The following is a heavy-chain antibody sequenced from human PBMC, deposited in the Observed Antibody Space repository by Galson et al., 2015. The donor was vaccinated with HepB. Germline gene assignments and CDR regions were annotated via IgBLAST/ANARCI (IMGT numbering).Heavy chain of an antibody. CDR1: GDSVSSNSAA. CDR3: ARAVLAGNFYYYYYYMDV. J-gene: IGHJ6*03. V-gene: IGHV6-1*01. Sequence: CAISGDSVSSNSAAWNWIRQSPSRGLEWLGRTYYRSKWYNDYSVSVKSRTTINPDTSKNQFSLQLNSVTPEDTAVYYCARAVLAGNFYYYYYYMDVWGKGTTVTVSS. CDR2: TYYRSKWYN. D-gene: IGHD6-19*01.